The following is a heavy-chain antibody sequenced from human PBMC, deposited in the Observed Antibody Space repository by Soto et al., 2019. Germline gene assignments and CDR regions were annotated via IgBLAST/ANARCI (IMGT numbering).Heavy chain of an antibody. CDR3: ARVEVADIVVIPDAPDV. Sequence: GGSLRLSCVASGFTVSSNYMSWVRQAPGKGLEWVSVIYRGGTTYYADSVKGRFTMFKDNSKNTLYLQMNGLRAEDTAVYYCARVEVADIVVIPDAPDVWGKGTTVTVSS. V-gene: IGHV3-66*01. D-gene: IGHD2-2*01. CDR2: IYRGGTT. J-gene: IGHJ6*04. CDR1: GFTVSSNY.